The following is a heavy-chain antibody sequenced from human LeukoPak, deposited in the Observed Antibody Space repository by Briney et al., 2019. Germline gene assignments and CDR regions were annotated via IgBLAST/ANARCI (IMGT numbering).Heavy chain of an antibody. CDR3: AKVPYYYGSGAYSDY. CDR1: GFTFSSYG. CDR2: ISYDGSNK. D-gene: IGHD3-10*01. Sequence: GGSLRLSCAASGFTFSSYGMHWVRQAPGKGLEWVAVISYDGSNKYYADSVKGRFTISRDNSKNTLYLQMNSLRAEDTAVYYCAKVPYYYGSGAYSDYWGQGTLVTVSS. J-gene: IGHJ4*02. V-gene: IGHV3-30*18.